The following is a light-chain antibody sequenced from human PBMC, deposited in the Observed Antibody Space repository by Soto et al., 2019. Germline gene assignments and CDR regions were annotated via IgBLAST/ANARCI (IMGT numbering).Light chain of an antibody. J-gene: IGKJ5*01. V-gene: IGKV3-11*01. CDR3: QVRTNWSIA. Sequence: EIVLTQSPATLSLSPGERATLSCRASQSVSSSYLAWYQQKPGQAPRLLIYDASNRATGIPARFSGTGSGTDFTLTINNLEPEDFAVYYCQVRTNWSIAFGRGTRLEIK. CDR1: QSVSSSY. CDR2: DAS.